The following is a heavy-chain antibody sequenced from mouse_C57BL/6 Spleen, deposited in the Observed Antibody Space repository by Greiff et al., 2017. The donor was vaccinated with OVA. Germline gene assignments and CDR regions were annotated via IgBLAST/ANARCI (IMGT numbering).Heavy chain of an antibody. CDR1: GYTFTSYG. D-gene: IGHD1-1*01. V-gene: IGHV1-81*01. CDR3: ARGGGYGSSKYFDV. Sequence: QVQLQQSGAELARPGASVKLSCKASGYTFTSYGISWVKQRTGQGLEWIGEIYPRSGNTYYNEKFKGKATLTADKSSSTAYMELRSLTSEDSAVYVGARGGGYGSSKYFDVWGTGTTVTVSS. J-gene: IGHJ1*03. CDR2: IYPRSGNT.